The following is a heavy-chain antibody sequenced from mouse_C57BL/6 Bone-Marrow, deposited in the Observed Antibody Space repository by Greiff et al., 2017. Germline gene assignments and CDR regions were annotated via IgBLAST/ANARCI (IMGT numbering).Heavy chain of an antibody. D-gene: IGHD4-1*01. Sequence: VQLQQSGAELARPGASVKMSCKASGYTFTSYTMHWVKQRPGQGLEWIGYINPSSGYTKYNQKFKDKATLTVDKSSSTAYMQLSSLTSEDSAVYYCASWDALYYAMDYWGQGTSVTVSS. CDR1: GYTFTSYT. J-gene: IGHJ4*01. CDR2: INPSSGYT. CDR3: ASWDALYYAMDY. V-gene: IGHV1-4*01.